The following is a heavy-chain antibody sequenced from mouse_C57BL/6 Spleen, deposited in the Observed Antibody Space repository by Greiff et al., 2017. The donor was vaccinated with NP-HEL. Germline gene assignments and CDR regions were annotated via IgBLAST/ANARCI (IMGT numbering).Heavy chain of an antibody. CDR2: ISYDGSN. J-gene: IGHJ3*01. D-gene: IGHD4-1*01. Sequence: ESGPGLVKPSQSLSLTCSVTGYSITSGYYWNWIRQFPGNKLEWMGYISYDGSNNYNPSLKNRISITRDTSKNQFFLKLNSVTTEDTATYYCANWDTWFAYWGQGTLVTVSA. CDR3: ANWDTWFAY. CDR1: GYSITSGYY. V-gene: IGHV3-6*01.